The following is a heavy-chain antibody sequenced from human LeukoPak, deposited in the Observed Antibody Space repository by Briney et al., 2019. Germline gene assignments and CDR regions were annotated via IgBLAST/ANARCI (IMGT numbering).Heavy chain of an antibody. Sequence: GGSLRLSCAASEFTFSSYSMHWVRQAPGKGLEWVAVISYDGSNEDYVASVKGRFTISRDNSKNTLYLQMNGLRVEDTAVYFCARLRTQLLTLGFFDSWGQGTLVTVSS. J-gene: IGHJ4*02. CDR3: ARLRTQLLTLGFFDS. V-gene: IGHV3-30-3*01. D-gene: IGHD2-2*01. CDR2: ISYDGSNE. CDR1: EFTFSSYS.